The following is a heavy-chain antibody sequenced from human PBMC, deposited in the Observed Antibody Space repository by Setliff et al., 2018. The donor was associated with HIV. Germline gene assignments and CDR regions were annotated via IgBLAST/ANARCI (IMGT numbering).Heavy chain of an antibody. J-gene: IGHJ4*02. V-gene: IGHV4-38-2*02. D-gene: IGHD1-26*01. CDR1: GYSISRDYY. CDR2: ISHSGST. Sequence: SETLSLTCTVSGYSISRDYYWGWIRQPPGKRLEWIGTISHSGSTYYNPSLRSRVTISVDTAKNQFSLKLSSVTAADTAVYYCAGVVPLGGNDFWGQGTLVTVSS. CDR3: AGVVPLGGNDF.